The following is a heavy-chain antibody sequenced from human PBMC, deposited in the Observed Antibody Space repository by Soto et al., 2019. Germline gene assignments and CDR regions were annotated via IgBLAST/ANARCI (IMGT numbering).Heavy chain of an antibody. CDR1: GFTFSSYA. V-gene: IGHV3-23*01. CDR2: ISGSGGST. J-gene: IGHJ6*03. D-gene: IGHD2-2*01. CDR3: AKALLVVPSNMDV. Sequence: EVQLLESGGGLVQPGGSLRLSCAASGFTFSSYAMSWVRQAPGKGLEWVAAISGSGGSTYYADSVKGRFTISRDNSKNTLYLQMNSLRAEDKAVYYCAKALLVVPSNMDVWGKGTTVTVSS.